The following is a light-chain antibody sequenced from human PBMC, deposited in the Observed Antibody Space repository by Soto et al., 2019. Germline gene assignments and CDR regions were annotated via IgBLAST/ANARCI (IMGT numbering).Light chain of an antibody. Sequence: IPMSQSNAPLFGSVGDRVTLTCRASQAISSWLGWYQQKPGKAPKLLIYTASTLKSGVPSRFSGSGSGTEFTLTISSLQPEDFATYYCQQYNNYSEAFGQGTKVDIK. CDR3: QQYNNYSEA. V-gene: IGKV1-5*03. J-gene: IGKJ1*01. CDR1: QAISSW. CDR2: TAS.